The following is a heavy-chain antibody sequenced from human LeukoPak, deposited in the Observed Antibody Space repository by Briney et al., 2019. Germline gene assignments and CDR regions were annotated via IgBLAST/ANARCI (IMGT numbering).Heavy chain of an antibody. CDR1: GFTFSSYE. CDR2: ISSSGSTI. Sequence: GGSLRLSCAASGFTFSSYEMNWVRQAPGKGLEWVSYISSSGSTIYYADSVKGRFTISRDNAKNSLYLQMNSLRAENTAVYYCTVWGYCSGGSCYSSYWGQGTLVTVSS. J-gene: IGHJ4*02. D-gene: IGHD2-15*01. CDR3: TVWGYCSGGSCYSSY. V-gene: IGHV3-48*03.